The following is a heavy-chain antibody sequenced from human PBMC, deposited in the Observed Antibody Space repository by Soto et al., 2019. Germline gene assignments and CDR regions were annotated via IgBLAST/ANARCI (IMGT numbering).Heavy chain of an antibody. CDR3: AGNDCSSTSCYD. V-gene: IGHV3-30-3*01. CDR1: GVTFSNYC. CDR2: ISYDGSSK. D-gene: IGHD2-2*01. J-gene: IGHJ4*02. Sequence: GGPLRLSWAASGVTFSNYCVHWVLLAPGKGLEWVAVISYDGSSKYYADSVKGRFTISRDNSKNTLYLQMNSLRAEDTAVYYCAGNDCSSTSCYDWGQGTLVTVSS.